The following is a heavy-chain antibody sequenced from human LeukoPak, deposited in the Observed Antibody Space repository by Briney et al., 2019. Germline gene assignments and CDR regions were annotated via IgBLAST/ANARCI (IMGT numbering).Heavy chain of an antibody. V-gene: IGHV3-30-3*02. CDR2: ISYDGSNK. D-gene: IGHD4-11*01. Sequence: GGSLRLSCAASGFTFSSYAMHWVRQAPGKGLEWVAVISYDGSNKYYADSVKGRFTISRDNSKNTLYLQMNSLRAEDTAVYYCAKDYSGFNYWGQGTLVTVSS. CDR3: AKDYSGFNY. J-gene: IGHJ4*02. CDR1: GFTFSSYA.